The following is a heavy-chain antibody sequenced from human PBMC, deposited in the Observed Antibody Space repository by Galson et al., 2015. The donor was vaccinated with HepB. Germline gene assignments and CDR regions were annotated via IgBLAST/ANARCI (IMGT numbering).Heavy chain of an antibody. Sequence: SVKVSCKASGYTFTSYGISWVRQAPGQGLEWMGWISAYNGNTNYAQKLQGRVTMTTDTSTSTAYMELRSLRSDDTAVYYCARGGMVFRADGYNYFYWGQGTLVTVSS. CDR3: ARGGMVFRADGYNYFY. V-gene: IGHV1-18*04. CDR2: ISAYNGNT. CDR1: GYTFTSYG. D-gene: IGHD5-24*01. J-gene: IGHJ4*02.